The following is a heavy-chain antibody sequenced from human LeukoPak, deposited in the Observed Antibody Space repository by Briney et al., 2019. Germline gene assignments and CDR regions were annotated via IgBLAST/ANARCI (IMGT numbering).Heavy chain of an antibody. CDR3: AKDGSDYDFWSGYYPINYFDY. J-gene: IGHJ4*02. CDR1: GFTFSSYA. CDR2: IRGSGGST. Sequence: GGSLRLSCAASGFTFSSYAMSWVRQAPGKGLEWVSAIRGSGGSTYYADSVKGRFTISRDNSKNTLYLQMNSLRAEDTAVYYCAKDGSDYDFWSGYYPINYFDYWGQGTLVTVSS. D-gene: IGHD3-3*01. V-gene: IGHV3-23*01.